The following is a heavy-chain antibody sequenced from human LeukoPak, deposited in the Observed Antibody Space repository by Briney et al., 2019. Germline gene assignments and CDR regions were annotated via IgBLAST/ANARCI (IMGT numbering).Heavy chain of an antibody. CDR3: ARVVVPAAPADWFDP. V-gene: IGHV4-61*02. D-gene: IGHD2-2*01. CDR1: GGSIISNNFY. Sequence: PSETLSLTCTVSGGSIISNNFYWSWIRQPAGKGLEWIGRIYGSGSTNYNPSLKSRVTISVDTSKNQFSLKLSSVTAADTAVYYCARVVVPAAPADWFDPWGQGTLVTVSS. CDR2: IYGSGST. J-gene: IGHJ5*02.